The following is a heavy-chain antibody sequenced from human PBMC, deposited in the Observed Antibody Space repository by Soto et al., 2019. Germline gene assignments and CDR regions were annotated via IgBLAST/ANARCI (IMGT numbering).Heavy chain of an antibody. CDR1: GYTFTNFG. J-gene: IGHJ4*02. Sequence: QVQLVQSGAEVKKPGASLKVSCKASGYTFTNFGISWVRQAPGQGLEWMGWISAYNGNTNYAQTFQGRVTMTTDTSTSTAYMELRSLSSDDTALYYCARVVTPIDSWGQRTLVTVSS. D-gene: IGHD2-21*02. V-gene: IGHV1-18*01. CDR2: ISAYNGNT. CDR3: ARVVTPIDS.